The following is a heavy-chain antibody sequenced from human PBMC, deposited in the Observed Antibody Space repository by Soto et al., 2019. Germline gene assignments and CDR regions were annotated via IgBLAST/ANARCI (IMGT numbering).Heavy chain of an antibody. D-gene: IGHD3-16*01. V-gene: IGHV1-69*12. CDR2: IIPIFGTA. Sequence: QVQLVQSGAEVKKPGSSEKVSCKDSGGTFSSYAISWVRQAPGRGLEWMGGIIPIFGTANYAQKFQGRVTITADESTSTAYMELSSLRSEDTVVYYCARGRNGVMNYYGMDVWGQGTTVTVSS. CDR3: ARGRNGVMNYYGMDV. CDR1: GGTFSSYA. J-gene: IGHJ6*02.